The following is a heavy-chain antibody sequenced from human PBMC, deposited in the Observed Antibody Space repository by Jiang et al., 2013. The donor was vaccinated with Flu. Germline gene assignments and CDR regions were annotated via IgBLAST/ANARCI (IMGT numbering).Heavy chain of an antibody. CDR3: ARREGYCGGDCRDNWFRP. CDR1: GYSFTSYW. J-gene: IGHJ5*02. V-gene: IGHV5-51*01. CDR2: IYPGDSDT. D-gene: IGHD2-21*02. Sequence: SGYSFTSYWIGWVRQMPGKGLEWMGIIYPGDSDTRYSPSFQGQVTISADKSISTAYLQWSSLKASDTAMYYCARREGYCGGDCRDNWFRPVGRREPWSPSP.